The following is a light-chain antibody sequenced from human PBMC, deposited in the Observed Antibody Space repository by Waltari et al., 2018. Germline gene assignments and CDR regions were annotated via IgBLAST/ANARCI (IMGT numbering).Light chain of an antibody. J-gene: IGKJ2*01. CDR2: GAS. Sequence: EIVMTQSPATLSVSPGERATLSCRASQSVSSNLASYQQKPGQAPRLVIYGASTRATGIPARFSGSGSGTEFTLTISSLQSEDFAVYYCQQYNNWPPRYTFGQGTKLEIK. CDR3: QQYNNWPPRYT. CDR1: QSVSSN. V-gene: IGKV3-15*01.